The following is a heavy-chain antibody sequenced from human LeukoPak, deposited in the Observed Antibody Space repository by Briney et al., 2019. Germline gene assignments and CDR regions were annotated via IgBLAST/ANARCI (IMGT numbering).Heavy chain of an antibody. CDR2: INPSGGST. J-gene: IGHJ6*02. Sequence: ASVKVSCKASGYTFTSYYMHWVRQAPGQGLEWMGIINPSGGSTSYAQKFQGRVTMTRDTSTSTVYMELSSLRSEDTAVYYCARDGDYDFWSGFSFYYYGMDVWGQGTTVTVS. V-gene: IGHV1-46*01. CDR3: ARDGDYDFWSGFSFYYYGMDV. CDR1: GYTFTSYY. D-gene: IGHD3-3*01.